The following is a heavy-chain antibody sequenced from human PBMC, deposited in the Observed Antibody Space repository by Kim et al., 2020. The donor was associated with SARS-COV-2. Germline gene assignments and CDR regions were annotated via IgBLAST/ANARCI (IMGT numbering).Heavy chain of an antibody. Sequence: GALRLSCVASGFSGYAMHWVRQAPGKGLEWVAFISYDGSNKNYADSVKGRFTISRDKSRNTLYLQMNSLRAEDTAVYYCARDHGTWAYFDYWGQGTLVTVSS. CDR2: ISYDGSNK. CDR3: ARDHGTWAYFDY. V-gene: IGHV3-30-3*01. CDR1: GFSGYA. D-gene: IGHD7-27*01. J-gene: IGHJ4*02.